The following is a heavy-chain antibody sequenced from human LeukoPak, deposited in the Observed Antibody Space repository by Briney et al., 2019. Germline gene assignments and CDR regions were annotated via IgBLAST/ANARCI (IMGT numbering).Heavy chain of an antibody. Sequence: ASPKVSCKASGYTLADFHIQWVRQAPGHGLEGMGTLNPHSGATHYAQKFRGRVTMTRDTSVNTAYMELSRLTSDDTAVYYCARDRAYDSSGNPMFNPWGQGTLVTVSS. D-gene: IGHD3-22*01. CDR1: GYTLADFH. J-gene: IGHJ5*02. V-gene: IGHV1-2*02. CDR3: ARDRAYDSSGNPMFNP. CDR2: LNPHSGAT.